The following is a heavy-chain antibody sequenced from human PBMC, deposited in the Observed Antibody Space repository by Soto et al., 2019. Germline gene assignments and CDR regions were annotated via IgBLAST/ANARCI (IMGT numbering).Heavy chain of an antibody. Sequence: SETLSLTCAVSGGSISSNNWWSWVRQPPGKGLEWIGEIFHSGSTYYSPSLKSRVTISVDKSKKYFSLNLTSVTAADTAVYYCARVYSGSYPDAWGQGTLVIVSS. J-gene: IGHJ5*02. D-gene: IGHD1-26*01. CDR3: ARVYSGSYPDA. V-gene: IGHV4-4*02. CDR1: GGSISSNNW. CDR2: IFHSGST.